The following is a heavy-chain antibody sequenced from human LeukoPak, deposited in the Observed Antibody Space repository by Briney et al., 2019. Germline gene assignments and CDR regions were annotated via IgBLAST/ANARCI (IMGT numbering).Heavy chain of an antibody. Sequence: SETLSLTCTVSGGSISSYYWSWIRQPAGKGLEWIGRIYTSGSTNYNPSLKSRVTMSVDTSKNQFSLKLSSVTAADTAVYYCAREAGRITMIVVVNYYFDYWGQGTLVTVSS. D-gene: IGHD3-22*01. V-gene: IGHV4-4*07. CDR3: AREAGRITMIVVVNYYFDY. CDR2: IYTSGST. CDR1: GGSISSYY. J-gene: IGHJ4*02.